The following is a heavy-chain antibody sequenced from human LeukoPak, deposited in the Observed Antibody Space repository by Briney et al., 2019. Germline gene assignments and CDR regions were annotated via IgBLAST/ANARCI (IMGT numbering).Heavy chain of an antibody. CDR2: LYYSGST. CDR3: ARGDVGATDY. J-gene: IGHJ4*02. Sequence: SETLSLTXTVSGGSISSSSYCWGWIRQPPGKGLEWIGSLYYSGSTYYNPSLKSRVTISVDTSKSQFSLKLSSVTASDTAVYYCARGDVGATDYWGQGTLVTVSS. D-gene: IGHD1-26*01. CDR1: GGSISSSSYC. V-gene: IGHV4-39*01.